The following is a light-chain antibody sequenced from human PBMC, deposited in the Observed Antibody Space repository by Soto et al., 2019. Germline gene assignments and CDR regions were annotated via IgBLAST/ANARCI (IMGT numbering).Light chain of an antibody. CDR1: SSDVGAYYS. J-gene: IGLJ2*01. CDR3: SSYTTTSLVV. Sequence: QSALTQPASVSGSPGQSITISCTGTSSDVGAYYSVSWYQHHPGKAPKLIIYGVTNRPSGVSNRFSGSKSGNTASLIISGLQAEDEADYYCSSYTTTSLVVFGGGTQLTVL. V-gene: IGLV2-14*01. CDR2: GVT.